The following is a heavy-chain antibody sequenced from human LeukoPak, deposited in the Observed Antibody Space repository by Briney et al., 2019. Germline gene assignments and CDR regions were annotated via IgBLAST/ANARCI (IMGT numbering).Heavy chain of an antibody. V-gene: IGHV1-46*01. CDR3: ARGPSITMIRGGQWYYYMDV. Sequence: ASVKVSCKASGYTFTRYYMYWVRQAPGQGLERMGIINPSGGSTNYAQKFQGRVTMTRDTSTNTVYMELSSLRSEDTAVYYCARGPSITMIRGGQWYYYMDVWGKGTTVTISS. CDR2: INPSGGST. CDR1: GYTFTRYY. J-gene: IGHJ6*03. D-gene: IGHD3-10*01.